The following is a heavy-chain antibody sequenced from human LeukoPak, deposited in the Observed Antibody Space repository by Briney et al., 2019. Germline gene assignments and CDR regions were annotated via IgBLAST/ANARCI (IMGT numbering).Heavy chain of an antibody. V-gene: IGHV1-2*02. Sequence: EASVKVSCKASGYTFTGYYMHWVRQAPGQGLEWMGWINPNSGGTNYAQTFQGRVTMTRDTSISTAYMELSRLRSDDTAVYYCAREFRSSSWYDPVYWGQGTLVTVSS. CDR1: GYTFTGYY. D-gene: IGHD6-13*01. CDR3: AREFRSSSWYDPVY. J-gene: IGHJ4*02. CDR2: INPNSGGT.